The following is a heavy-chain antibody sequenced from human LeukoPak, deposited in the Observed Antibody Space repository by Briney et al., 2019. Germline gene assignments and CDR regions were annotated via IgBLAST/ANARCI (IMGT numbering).Heavy chain of an antibody. D-gene: IGHD3-9*01. J-gene: IGHJ6*02. CDR3: ARDYFDWLLYGMDV. Sequence: SETLSLTCTVSGGSISSSSYYWGWIRQPPGKGLEWIGSIYCSGSTYYNPSLKSRVTISVDTSKNQFSLKLSSVTAADTAVYYCARDYFDWLLYGMDVWGQGTTVTVSS. V-gene: IGHV4-39*01. CDR2: IYCSGST. CDR1: GGSISSSSYY.